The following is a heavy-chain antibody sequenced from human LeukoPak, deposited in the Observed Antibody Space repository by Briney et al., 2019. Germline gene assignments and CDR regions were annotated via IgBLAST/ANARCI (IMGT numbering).Heavy chain of an antibody. CDR2: INHNGST. V-gene: IGHV4-34*01. D-gene: IGHD1-14*01. CDR3: ATDTARRRRWFDP. CDR1: GGSFSGYY. Sequence: PSETLSLTCAVYGGSFSGYYWSWIRQPPGKGLEWVGEINHNGSTNYNPSPKSRVTISVDTSKNQCSLKLSSVTAADTAVYYCATDTARRRRWFDPWGQGTLVTVSS. J-gene: IGHJ5*02.